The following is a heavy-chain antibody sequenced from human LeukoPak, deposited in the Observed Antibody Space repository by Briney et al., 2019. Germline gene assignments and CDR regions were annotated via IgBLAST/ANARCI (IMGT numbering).Heavy chain of an antibody. V-gene: IGHV1-46*01. J-gene: IGHJ3*02. CDR2: INPSGGST. Sequence: SVKVSCKASGYTFTSYYMHWVRQAPGQGLEWMGIINPSGGSTSYAQKFQGRVTMTRDMSTSTVYMELSSLRSEDTAVYYCARVRGPYYYDSSGYYDAFDIWGQGTMVTVSS. CDR1: GYTFTSYY. CDR3: ARVRGPYYYDSSGYYDAFDI. D-gene: IGHD3-22*01.